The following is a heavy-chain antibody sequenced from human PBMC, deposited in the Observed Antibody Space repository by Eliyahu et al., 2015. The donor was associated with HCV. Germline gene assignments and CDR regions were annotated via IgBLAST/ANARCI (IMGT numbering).Heavy chain of an antibody. V-gene: IGHV3-15*01. CDR1: GFTFSKAW. D-gene: IGHD3-10*01. CDR2: IKSKTDGGTN. J-gene: IGHJ6*03. Sequence: EVQLVESGGGLVKPGGSLRLSCAASGFTFSKAWMSWVRQAPGKGLEWIGRIKSKTDGGTNRLGCPRERQFSPSQDDSQSTLYLQMNSLKTEDTAVYYCTTGAPGGFDYYLDVWGQGTTVTVSS. CDR3: TTGAPGGFDYYLDV.